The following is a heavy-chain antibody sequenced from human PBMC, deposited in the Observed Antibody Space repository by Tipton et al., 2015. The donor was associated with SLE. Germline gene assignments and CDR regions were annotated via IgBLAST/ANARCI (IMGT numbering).Heavy chain of an antibody. CDR3: ARDPSHYYDNSVYYYG. Sequence: QSGAEVKKPGSSVKVSCKASGGTFSSYAISWVRQAPGQGLEWMGGIIPIFGTANYAQKFQGRVTITADESTSTAYMELSSLRSEDTSVYYCARDPSHYYDNSVYYYGWGQGTLFTVSS. D-gene: IGHD3-22*01. CDR2: IIPIFGTA. J-gene: IGHJ1*01. V-gene: IGHV1-69*01. CDR1: GGTFSSYA.